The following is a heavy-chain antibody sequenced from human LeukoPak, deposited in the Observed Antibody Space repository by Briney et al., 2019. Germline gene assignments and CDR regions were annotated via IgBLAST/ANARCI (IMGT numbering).Heavy chain of an antibody. V-gene: IGHV1-58*01. J-gene: IGHJ6*03. CDR2: IVVGSGNT. CDR3: AAGYYGSLTLYYYMDV. Sequence: ASVKASCKASGFTFTSSAVQWVRQARGQRLEWIGWIVVGSGNTNYAQKFQERVTITRDMSTSTAYMELSSLRSEDTAVYYCAAGYYGSLTLYYYMDVWGKGTTVTVSS. CDR1: GFTFTSSA. D-gene: IGHD3-10*01.